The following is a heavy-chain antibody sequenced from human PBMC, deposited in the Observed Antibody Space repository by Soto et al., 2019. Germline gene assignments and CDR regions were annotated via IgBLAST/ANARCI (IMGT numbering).Heavy chain of an antibody. CDR2: FYWDDEK. D-gene: IGHD2-21*02. CDR3: AGAPVGDCKNGLYV. J-gene: IGHJ6*02. V-gene: IGHV2-70*01. CDR1: GFSLSTRGMC. Sequence: SGPTLVNPTQTLTLTCTFSGFSLSTRGMCVILIRQHKGKSLEWLALFYWDDEKYYSTSLKTRLTISKDTSKNQVVLTMTNMATVDTATYYFAGAPVGDCKNGLYVWSQGT.